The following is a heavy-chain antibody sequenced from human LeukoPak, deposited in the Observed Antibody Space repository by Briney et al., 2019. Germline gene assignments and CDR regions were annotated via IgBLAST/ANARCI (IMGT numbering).Heavy chain of an antibody. CDR1: GGSISSNY. D-gene: IGHD2-2*01. CDR2: IYYSGTT. Sequence: SETLSLTCTVSGGSISSNYWSWIRQPPGKGLEWIGYIYYSGTTSYNPSLKSRVTISIDTSKNQLSLKLSSLTAADTAVYYCASSSSNYRKFDYWAQGTLVTVSS. J-gene: IGHJ4*02. V-gene: IGHV4-59*01. CDR3: ASSSSNYRKFDY.